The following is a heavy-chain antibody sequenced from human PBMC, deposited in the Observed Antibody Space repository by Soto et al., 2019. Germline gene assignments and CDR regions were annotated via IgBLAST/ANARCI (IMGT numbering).Heavy chain of an antibody. CDR3: ATWGSGSHYLDH. CDR2: ISGSGGST. CDR1: GFTFSSYA. V-gene: IGHV3-23*01. Sequence: PGGSLRLSCAASGFTFSSYAMSWVRQAPGKGLEWVSAISGSGGSTYYADSVKGRFTISRDNSKNTLYLQMNSLRAEDTAVYYCATWGSGSHYLDHWGQGSLVTVSS. J-gene: IGHJ4*02. D-gene: IGHD7-27*01.